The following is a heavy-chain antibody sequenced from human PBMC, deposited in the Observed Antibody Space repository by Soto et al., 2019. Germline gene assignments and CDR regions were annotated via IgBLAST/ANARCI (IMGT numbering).Heavy chain of an antibody. CDR1: GFTFSSYG. Sequence: GGSLRLSCAASGFTFSSYGMHWVRQAPGKGLEWVAVIWYDGSNKYYADSVKGRLTISRDNSKNTLYLQMNSLRAEDTAVYYCARALDKYSSSFDYWGQGTLVTVSS. J-gene: IGHJ4*02. V-gene: IGHV3-33*01. CDR3: ARALDKYSSSFDY. CDR2: IWYDGSNK. D-gene: IGHD6-6*01.